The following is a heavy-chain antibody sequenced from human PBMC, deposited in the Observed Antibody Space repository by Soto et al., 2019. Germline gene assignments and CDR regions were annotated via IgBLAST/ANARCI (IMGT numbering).Heavy chain of an antibody. V-gene: IGHV4-38-2*01. Sequence: PSETLSLTCGVSGFAMSRAYYWGWIRQTPGKGLEWIGSISYSGSTFYNASLQSRVTISIDTSKNHFSLRLTSVTAADTALYYCARYYFDGSGYYYGYFDYWGQGALVTVSS. CDR2: ISYSGST. J-gene: IGHJ4*02. CDR3: ARYYFDGSGYYYGYFDY. CDR1: GFAMSRAYY. D-gene: IGHD3-22*01.